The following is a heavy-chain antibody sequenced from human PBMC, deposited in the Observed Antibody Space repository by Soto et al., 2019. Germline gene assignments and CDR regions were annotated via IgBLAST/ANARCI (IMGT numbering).Heavy chain of an antibody. CDR2: ISWNSGSI. CDR3: AKDGLDDYGDYPFDY. D-gene: IGHD4-17*01. CDR1: GFTFDDYA. V-gene: IGHV3-9*01. Sequence: DVQLVESGGGLVQPGRSLRLSCAASGFTFDDYAMHWVRQAPGKGLEWVSGISWNSGSIGYADSVKGRFTISRDNAKNSLYLQMNSLRAEDTALYYCAKDGLDDYGDYPFDYWGQGTLVTVSS. J-gene: IGHJ4*02.